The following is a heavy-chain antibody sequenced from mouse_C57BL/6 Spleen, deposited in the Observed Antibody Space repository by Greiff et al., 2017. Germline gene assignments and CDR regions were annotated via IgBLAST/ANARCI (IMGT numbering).Heavy chain of an antibody. CDR3: TTSSMVRYYAMDY. J-gene: IGHJ4*01. D-gene: IGHD2-2*01. CDR1: GFNIKDDY. CDR2: IDPENGDT. V-gene: IGHV14-4*01. Sequence: VQLQQSGAELVRPGASVKLSCTASGFNIKDDYMHWVKQRPEQGLEWIGWIDPENGDTEYASKFQGKATRTADTSSNTAYLQLSSLTSEDTAVYYCTTSSMVRYYAMDYWGQGTSVTVSS.